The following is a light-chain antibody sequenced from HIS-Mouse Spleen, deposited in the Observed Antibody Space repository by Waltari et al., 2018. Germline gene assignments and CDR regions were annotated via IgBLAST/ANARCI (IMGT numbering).Light chain of an antibody. V-gene: IGKV1-8*01. CDR2: AAS. Sequence: AIRMTQSPSSLSASTGDRVTIPCRASQGMSSYLAWYQQKPGKAPKLLIYAASTLQSGVPSRFSGSGSGTDFTLTISCLQSEDFATYYCQQYYSYPRTFGQGTKVEIK. CDR1: QGMSSY. J-gene: IGKJ1*01. CDR3: QQYYSYPRT.